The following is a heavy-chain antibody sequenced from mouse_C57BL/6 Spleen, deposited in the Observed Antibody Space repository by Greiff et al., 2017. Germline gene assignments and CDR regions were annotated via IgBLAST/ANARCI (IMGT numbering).Heavy chain of an antibody. V-gene: IGHV5-6*01. D-gene: IGHD1-1*01. Sequence: EVKLVESGGDLVKPGGSLKLSCAASGFTFSSYGMSWVRQTPDKRLEWVATISSGGSYTYYPDSVKGRFTISRDNAKNTLYLQMSSLKSEDTAMYYCARHTSITTVVAHWYFDVWGTGTTVTVSS. CDR2: ISSGGSYT. CDR3: ARHTSITTVVAHWYFDV. CDR1: GFTFSSYG. J-gene: IGHJ1*03.